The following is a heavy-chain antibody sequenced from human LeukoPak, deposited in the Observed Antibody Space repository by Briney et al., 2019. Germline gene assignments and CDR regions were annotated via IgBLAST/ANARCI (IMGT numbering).Heavy chain of an antibody. J-gene: IGHJ3*02. CDR2: IKQDGSEK. V-gene: IGHV3-7*01. Sequence: GGSLRLSCAASGFTFSSYWMSWVRQAPGKGLEWVANIKQDGSEKYYVDSVKGRFTISRDNAKNSLYLQMNSLRAEDTAVYYCARESRRYYYDSSGPEDAFDIWGQGTMVTVSS. CDR1: GFTFSSYW. D-gene: IGHD3-22*01. CDR3: ARESRRYYYDSSGPEDAFDI.